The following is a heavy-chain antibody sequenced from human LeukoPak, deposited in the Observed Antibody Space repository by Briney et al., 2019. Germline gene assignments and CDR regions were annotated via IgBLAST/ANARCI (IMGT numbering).Heavy chain of an antibody. CDR1: GFTFSSYA. D-gene: IGHD3-22*01. J-gene: IGHJ4*02. V-gene: IGHV3-23*01. CDR3: AKASGPGYSESSAYFFDY. Sequence: GGSLRLSCAVSGFTFSSYAMSWVRQVPGKGLEWVSTISGSGVSTYYADSVKGRFSISRDNSNNTVHLQMDSLRAEDTAVYYCAKASGPGYSESSAYFFDYWGQGTLVAVSS. CDR2: ISGSGVST.